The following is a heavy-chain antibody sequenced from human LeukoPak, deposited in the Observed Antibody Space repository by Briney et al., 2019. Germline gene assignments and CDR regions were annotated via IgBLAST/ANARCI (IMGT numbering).Heavy chain of an antibody. V-gene: IGHV3-33*01. CDR3: ARDRGYTYGHPFDY. J-gene: IGHJ4*02. Sequence: GGSLRLSCAASGFTFSSYGMHWVRQAPGKGLEWVAVIWYDGSNKYYADSVKGRFTISRENSKNTLYLQMNSLGAEDTAVYYCARDRGYTYGHPFDYWGQGTLVTVSS. CDR1: GFTFSSYG. D-gene: IGHD5-18*01. CDR2: IWYDGSNK.